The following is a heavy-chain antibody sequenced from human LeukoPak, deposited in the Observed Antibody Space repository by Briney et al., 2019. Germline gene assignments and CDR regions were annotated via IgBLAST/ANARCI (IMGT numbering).Heavy chain of an antibody. Sequence: GGSLRLSCAASGFTFSSYSMNWVRQAPGKGLEWVSSINSVSSHIYYANSVRGRFTISRDNAKNSLYLQMSSLTAEDKAVYYCTRDPTYYLRYGYFDFWGQGVLVTVSS. CDR3: TRDPTYYLRYGYFDF. CDR2: INSVSSHI. V-gene: IGHV3-21*01. D-gene: IGHD3-9*01. CDR1: GFTFSSYS. J-gene: IGHJ4*02.